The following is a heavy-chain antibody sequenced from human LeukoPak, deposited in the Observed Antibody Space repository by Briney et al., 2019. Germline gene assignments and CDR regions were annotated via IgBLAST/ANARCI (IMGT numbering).Heavy chain of an antibody. CDR3: ARGYYHDSSGYYHPYYYGMDV. V-gene: IGHV3-33*01. J-gene: IGHJ6*02. D-gene: IGHD3-22*01. CDR1: GFTFSSYG. CDR2: IWYDGSNK. Sequence: GRSLRLSCAASGFTFSSYGMHWVRQAPGKGLEWVAVIWYDGSNKYYADSVKGRFTISRDNSKNTLYLQMNSLRAEDTAVYYCARGYYHDSSGYYHPYYYGMDVWGQGTTVTVSS.